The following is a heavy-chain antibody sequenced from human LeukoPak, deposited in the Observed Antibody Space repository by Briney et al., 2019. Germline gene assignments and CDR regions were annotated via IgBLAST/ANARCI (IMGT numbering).Heavy chain of an antibody. CDR2: ISGSGGST. V-gene: IGHV3-23*01. CDR3: AKDSRGYYGSGSYCDY. CDR1: GFTFSSYA. D-gene: IGHD3-10*01. Sequence: PGGSLRLSCVASGFTFSSYAMSWVRRAPGKGLEWVSAISGSGGSTYYADSVKGRFTISRGNSKNTLFLQMNSLRAEDTAVYYCAKDSRGYYGSGSYCDYWGQGTLVTVSS. J-gene: IGHJ4*02.